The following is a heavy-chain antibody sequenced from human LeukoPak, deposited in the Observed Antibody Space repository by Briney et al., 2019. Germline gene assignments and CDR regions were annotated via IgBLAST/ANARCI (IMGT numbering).Heavy chain of an antibody. J-gene: IGHJ6*03. CDR1: GLIVSSNY. CDR3: ARSTRDGYNHYHYYYMDV. CDR2: IYSGGHT. V-gene: IGHV3-53*01. Sequence: GGSLSLSRAPSGLIVSSNYMNWVRQAPGKGLEWVSVIYSGGHTYYTDSVKGRFTISRDNSNHTLYLHMNSLRPDDTAVYYCARSTRDGYNHYHYYYMDVWGKGTTVTVSS. D-gene: IGHD5-24*01.